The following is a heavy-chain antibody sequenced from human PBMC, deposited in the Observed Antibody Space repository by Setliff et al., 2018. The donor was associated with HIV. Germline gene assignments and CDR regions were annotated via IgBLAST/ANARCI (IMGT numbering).Heavy chain of an antibody. CDR3: ATDDHCSGGSCFLTMDY. CDR2: IIPMFSTV. J-gene: IGHJ4*02. D-gene: IGHD2-15*01. Sequence: SVKVSCKASGGTFSTHVISWVRQAPGQGLEWIGGIIPMFSTVNYAKKYQGRVTITTDESTTTAYMELTSLGSEDTDGYYCATDDHCSGGSCFLTMDYWGLGTLVTVSS. CDR1: GGTFSTHV. V-gene: IGHV1-69*05.